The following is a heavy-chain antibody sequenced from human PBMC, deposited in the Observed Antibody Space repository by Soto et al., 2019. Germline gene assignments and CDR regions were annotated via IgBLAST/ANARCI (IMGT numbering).Heavy chain of an antibody. V-gene: IGHV4-4*02. J-gene: IGHJ4*02. Sequence: SETMSLTCAIADGSVSSTNWWSWVHQSPGKGLEWIGDIYHIGSTNYNPSLRSRVTISVDRSKNQFSLKLKSVTAADTAVYYCARWFAYRGQGTLVTVSS. CDR2: IYHIGST. CDR3: ARWFAY. CDR1: DGSVSSTNW.